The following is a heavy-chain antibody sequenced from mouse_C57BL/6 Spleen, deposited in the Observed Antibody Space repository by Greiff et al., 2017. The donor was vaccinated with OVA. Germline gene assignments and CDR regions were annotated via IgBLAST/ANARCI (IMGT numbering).Heavy chain of an antibody. CDR2: ISYDGSN. V-gene: IGHV3-6*01. CDR3: AKKLGREEFAY. J-gene: IGHJ3*01. CDR1: GYSITSGYY. D-gene: IGHD4-1*01. Sequence: EVKLMESGPGLVKPSQSLSLTCSVTGYSITSGYYWNWIRQFPGNKLEWMGYISYDGSNNYNPSLKNRISITRDTSKNQFFLKLNSVTTEDTATYYCAKKLGREEFAYWGQGTLVTVSA.